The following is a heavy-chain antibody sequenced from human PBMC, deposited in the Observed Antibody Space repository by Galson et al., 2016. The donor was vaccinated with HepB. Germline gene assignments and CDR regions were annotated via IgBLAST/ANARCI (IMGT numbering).Heavy chain of an antibody. CDR2: IWHDGSNK. CDR3: AREMHVAAAAAFDF. V-gene: IGHV3-33*01. J-gene: IGHJ4*02. CDR1: EFTFSTYG. Sequence: SLRLSCAASEFTFSTYGMHWVRQAPGKGLEWVALIWHDGSNKYYADSVKGRFTISRDNPKNTLYQQMNSLKVEDTAVYYCAREMHVAAAAAFDFWGRGTLVTVSS. D-gene: IGHD6-13*01.